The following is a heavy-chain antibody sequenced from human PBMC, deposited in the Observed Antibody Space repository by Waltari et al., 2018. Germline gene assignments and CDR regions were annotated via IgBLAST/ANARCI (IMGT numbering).Heavy chain of an antibody. CDR1: GDSMSSTDC. CDR2: VRGDGKT. J-gene: IGHJ4*02. Sequence: QLQLQESGPGLVKPSGTLSLTCAVSGDSMSSTDCWSWVSQPPGKGLEWVGQVRGDGKTNYNPSFASRITISLDTYNKHFSLKVTSATATDTAIYYCARDRGRGLYLDSWGPGTLVTVSP. D-gene: IGHD2-15*01. CDR3: ARDRGRGLYLDS. V-gene: IGHV4-4*02.